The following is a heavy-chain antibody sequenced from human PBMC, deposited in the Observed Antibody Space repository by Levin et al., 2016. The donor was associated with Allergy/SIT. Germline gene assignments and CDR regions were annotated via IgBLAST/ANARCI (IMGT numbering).Heavy chain of an antibody. Sequence: SVKVSCKASGGTFSSYAISWVRQAPGQGLEWMGGIIPIFGTANYAQKFQGRVTITADESTSTAYMELSSLRSEDTAVYYCARGIVGATGWFDPWGQGTLVTVSS. J-gene: IGHJ5*02. CDR3: ARGIVGATGWFDP. V-gene: IGHV1-69*13. CDR1: GGTFSSYA. D-gene: IGHD1-26*01. CDR2: IIPIFGTA.